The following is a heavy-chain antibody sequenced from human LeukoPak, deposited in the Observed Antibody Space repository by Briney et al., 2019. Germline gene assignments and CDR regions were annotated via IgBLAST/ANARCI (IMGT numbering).Heavy chain of an antibody. V-gene: IGHV3-23*01. CDR2: ISGSGGST. D-gene: IGHD4-11*01. J-gene: IGHJ5*02. CDR1: GFTFSNYA. Sequence: PGVSLRLSCAASGFTFSNYAMNWLRQAPGKGLEWVSGISGSGGSTYYADSVKGRFTISRDNSKNTLYLQMISLRAEDTAVYYCAKDRYSNYGNWFDPWGQGTLVTVFS. CDR3: AKDRYSNYGNWFDP.